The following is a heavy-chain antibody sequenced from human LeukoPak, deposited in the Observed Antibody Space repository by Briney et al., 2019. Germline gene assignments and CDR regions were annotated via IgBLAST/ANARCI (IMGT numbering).Heavy chain of an antibody. CDR2: IYNSGST. D-gene: IGHD7-27*01. V-gene: IGHV4-59*01. CDR3: ARTPGDWYFDL. Sequence: PSETLSLTCTVSDGSISSYYWNWIRQPPGKGLEWIGNIYNSGSTDYNPSLKSRVTISVDTSKNQFSLKLSSVIAADTAVYYCARTPGDWYFDLWGRGTLVTVSS. J-gene: IGHJ2*01. CDR1: DGSISSYY.